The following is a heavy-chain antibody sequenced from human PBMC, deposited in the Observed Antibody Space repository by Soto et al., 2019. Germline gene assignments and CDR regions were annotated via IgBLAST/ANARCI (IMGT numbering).Heavy chain of an antibody. CDR1: GVTFSSYA. CDR2: FSGTNSNT. CDR3: AKGQKWELPLDS. D-gene: IGHD1-26*01. J-gene: IGHJ4*02. Sequence: GSLRLACAASGVTFSSYAMSWVRQAPGKGLEWVSSFSGTNSNTYYAASVKGRFTISRDNSKNTLYLQMNSLRVEDTAVYHCAKGQKWELPLDSRGKGTQVTVSS. V-gene: IGHV3-23*01.